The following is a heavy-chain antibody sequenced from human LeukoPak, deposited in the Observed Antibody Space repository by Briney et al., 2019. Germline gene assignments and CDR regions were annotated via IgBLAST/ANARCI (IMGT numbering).Heavy chain of an antibody. CDR3: ARQEYCSGGSCYTWFDP. V-gene: IGHV5-51*01. D-gene: IGHD2-15*01. Sequence: GESLKISCKGSGYSINNYWIGWVRQMPGKGLEWMGIIYPADSDIRYSPSFQGRVTISADRSISTAYLQWSSLKASDTAMYYCARQEYCSGGSCYTWFDPWGQGTLVTVSS. J-gene: IGHJ5*02. CDR2: IYPADSDI. CDR1: GYSINNYW.